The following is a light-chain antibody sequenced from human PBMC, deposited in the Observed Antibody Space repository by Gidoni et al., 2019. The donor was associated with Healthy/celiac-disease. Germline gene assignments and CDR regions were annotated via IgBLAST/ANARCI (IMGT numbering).Light chain of an antibody. CDR2: GNS. J-gene: IGLJ2*01. CDR1: SSNSGAGYD. CDR3: QSYDSSLSGVV. V-gene: IGLV1-40*01. Sequence: QSVLTQPPSASAAPGQRVTISCTGSSSNSGAGYDVHWYQQLPGTAPKLLIYGNSNRPSGVPDRFSGSKSGTSASLAITGLQAEDEADYYCQSYDSSLSGVVFGGGTKLTVL.